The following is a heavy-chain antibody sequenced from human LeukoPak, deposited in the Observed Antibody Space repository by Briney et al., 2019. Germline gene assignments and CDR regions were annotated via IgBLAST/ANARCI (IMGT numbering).Heavy chain of an antibody. CDR3: AHGPTMVRGVITWFDP. CDR2: IRGSGGST. CDR1: GFTLSSDA. J-gene: IGHJ5*02. Sequence: GGSLRLYCAASGFTLSSDAMNWVRQAPGKGLEAVSAIRGSGGSTYYADSVKGRFTISRDNSKNTLYLQMNSLRAEDTAVYYCAHGPTMVRGVITWFDPWGQGTLVTVSS. D-gene: IGHD3-10*01. V-gene: IGHV3-23*01.